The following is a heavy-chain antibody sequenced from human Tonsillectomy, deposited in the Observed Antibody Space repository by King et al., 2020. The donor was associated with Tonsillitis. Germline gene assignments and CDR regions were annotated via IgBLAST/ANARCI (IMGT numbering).Heavy chain of an antibody. CDR2: IGANGHIT. Sequence: EVQLVESGGGLVQPGGSLRISCAASGFTFSSYAMSWVRQAPGKGLDWVSRIGANGHITYYAHSVKGRFSISRDNSKNTLYLQMNSLTAEETAVYYCAKHRDLWGSYRYEDYFDDWGQGTLVTVSS. J-gene: IGHJ4*02. CDR1: GFTFSSYA. CDR3: AKHRDLWGSYRYEDYFDD. V-gene: IGHV3-23*04. D-gene: IGHD3-16*02.